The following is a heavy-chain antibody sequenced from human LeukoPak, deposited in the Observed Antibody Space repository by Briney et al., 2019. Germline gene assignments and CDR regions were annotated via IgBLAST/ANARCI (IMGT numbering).Heavy chain of an antibody. J-gene: IGHJ5*02. CDR1: GGSFSGYY. CDR2: INHSGST. V-gene: IGHV4-34*01. D-gene: IGHD3-3*01. Sequence: KPSETLSLTCAVYGGSFSGYYWSWIRQPPGKGLEWIGEINHSGSTNYNPSLKSRVTISVDTSKNQFSLKLSSVTAADTAVYYCARGRPFTHYDFWSGYYANWFDPWGQGTLVTVSS. CDR3: ARGRPFTHYDFWSGYYANWFDP.